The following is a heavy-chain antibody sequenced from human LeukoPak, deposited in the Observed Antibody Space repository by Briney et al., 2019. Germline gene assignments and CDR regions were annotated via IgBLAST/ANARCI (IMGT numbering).Heavy chain of an antibody. J-gene: IGHJ5*02. Sequence: ASVKVSCKTSGYPFTTYEINWVRQAAGQALEWMGWVHPDTGYADYAQKFQGRVTMTSDTSISTAYMELSSLRSDDTAVYFCARGPRNDPWGQGTLVTVSS. D-gene: IGHD1-14*01. V-gene: IGHV1-8*01. CDR1: GYPFTTYE. CDR3: ARGPRNDP. CDR2: VHPDTGYA.